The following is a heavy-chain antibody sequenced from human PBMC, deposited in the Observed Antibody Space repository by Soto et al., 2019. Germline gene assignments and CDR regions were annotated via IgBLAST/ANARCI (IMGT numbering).Heavy chain of an antibody. CDR3: ARWVPYFDWLGGYGMDV. CDR1: GDRVSSNSAA. V-gene: IGHV6-1*01. CDR2: TYYRSKWYN. D-gene: IGHD3-9*01. J-gene: IGHJ6*02. Sequence: SQTLSLTCAISGDRVSSNSAAWNWIRQSPSRGLEWLGRTYYRSKWYNDYAVSVKSRITINPDTSKNQFSLQLNSVTPEDTAVYYCARWVPYFDWLGGYGMDVWGQGTTVTVSS.